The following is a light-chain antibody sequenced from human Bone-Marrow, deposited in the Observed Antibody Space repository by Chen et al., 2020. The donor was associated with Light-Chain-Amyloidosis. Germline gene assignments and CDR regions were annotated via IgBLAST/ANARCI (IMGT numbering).Light chain of an antibody. J-gene: IGKJ4*01. Sequence: EIVLTQSPATLSLSPGERATLSCRASQSVSSYSAWYQQKPGQAPRLLIYDASNRATGIPVRFSGSGYGTDITLTISSLEPEDFAVYYCQQRSIFGGGTKVEIK. V-gene: IGKV3-11*01. CDR2: DAS. CDR1: QSVSSY. CDR3: QQRSI.